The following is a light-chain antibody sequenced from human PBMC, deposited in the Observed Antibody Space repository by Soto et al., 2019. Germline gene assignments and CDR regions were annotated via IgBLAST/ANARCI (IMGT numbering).Light chain of an antibody. CDR1: HDISSY. Sequence: DIQLTQSPSFLSASVGDRVTITCRASHDISSYLTWYQQKPGKAPTVLIYAASTLQGGVPSRFSGSGSGTEFTLTISSLQSEDFASYYCQHYNSYSEAFGQGTKVDIK. CDR2: AAS. CDR3: QHYNSYSEA. V-gene: IGKV1-9*01. J-gene: IGKJ1*01.